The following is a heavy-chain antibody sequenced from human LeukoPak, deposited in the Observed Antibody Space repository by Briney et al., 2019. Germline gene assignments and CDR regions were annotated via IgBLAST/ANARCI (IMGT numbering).Heavy chain of an antibody. CDR3: AKDSPVATW. CDR1: GFTFSSSA. V-gene: IGHV3-23*01. CDR2: ITDSGDGT. J-gene: IGHJ4*02. Sequence: GGSLRLFCAASGFTFSSSAMMWVRQAPGKGLEGVSSITDSGDGTYYADSVKGRFTISRDDSKNTLYLQMNSLRAEDTALYYCAKDSPVATWWGQGTLVTVSS. D-gene: IGHD1-26*01.